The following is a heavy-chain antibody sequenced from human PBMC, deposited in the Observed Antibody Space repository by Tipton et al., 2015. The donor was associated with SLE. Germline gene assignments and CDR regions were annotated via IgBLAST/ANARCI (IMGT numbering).Heavy chain of an antibody. V-gene: IGHV3-43D*03. CDR3: AKEGESSSCLDY. D-gene: IGHD6-13*01. Sequence: SLRLSCAASGFTFDDYAMHWVRQAPGKGLEWVSLISWDGGSTYYADSVKGRFTISRDNSKNSLYLQMNSLRAEDTALYYCAKEGESSSCLDYWGQGTLVTVSS. J-gene: IGHJ4*02. CDR1: GFTFDDYA. CDR2: ISWDGGST.